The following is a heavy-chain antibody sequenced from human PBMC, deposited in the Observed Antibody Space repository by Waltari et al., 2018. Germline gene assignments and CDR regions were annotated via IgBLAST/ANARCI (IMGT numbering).Heavy chain of an antibody. Sequence: QVQLQQWGAGLLKPSETLSLTCAVYGGSFSGYYWSWIRQPPGKGLEWIGEINHSGSTNNNPSLKSRVTIAVDTSKNQFSLKLSSVTAADTAVYYCARGRRITIFGVVTLWRLGYGPYYGMDVWGQGTTVTVSS. J-gene: IGHJ6*02. V-gene: IGHV4-34*01. CDR1: GGSFSGYY. D-gene: IGHD3-3*01. CDR2: INHSGST. CDR3: ARGRRITIFGVVTLWRLGYGPYYGMDV.